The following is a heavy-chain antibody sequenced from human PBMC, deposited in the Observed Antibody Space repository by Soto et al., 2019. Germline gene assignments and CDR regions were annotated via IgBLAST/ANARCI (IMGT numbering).Heavy chain of an antibody. CDR2: ISYDGSNK. V-gene: IGHV3-30*18. CDR1: GFTFSSYG. CDR3: AKYRYGDYGNYYYGMDV. Sequence: VGSLRLSCAASGFTFSSYGMHWVRQAPGKGLEWVAVISYDGSNKYYADSVKGRFTISRDNSKNTLYLQMNSLRAEDTAVYYCAKYRYGDYGNYYYGMDVWGQGTTVTVSS. J-gene: IGHJ6*02. D-gene: IGHD4-17*01.